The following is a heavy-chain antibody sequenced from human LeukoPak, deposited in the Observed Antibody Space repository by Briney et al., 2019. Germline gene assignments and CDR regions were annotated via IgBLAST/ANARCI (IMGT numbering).Heavy chain of an antibody. CDR3: AKRDLSGYFDS. V-gene: IGHV4-59*01. D-gene: IGHD3-10*01. CDR2: IYYSGST. Sequence: SETLSLTCSVSGGSITTYYLNWVRQPPGKGLEWIGYIYYSGSTNYNPSLKSRLTISLDTSKNQFSVNLTSVTAADTAVYYCAKRDLSGYFDSWGQGILVTVSS. CDR1: GGSITTYY. J-gene: IGHJ4*02.